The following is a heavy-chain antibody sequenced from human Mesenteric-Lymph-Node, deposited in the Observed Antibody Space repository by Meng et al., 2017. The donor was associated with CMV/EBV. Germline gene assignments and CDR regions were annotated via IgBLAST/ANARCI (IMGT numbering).Heavy chain of an antibody. J-gene: IGHJ6*02. V-gene: IGHV3-11*04. CDR1: GFIFSDFY. CDR2: ISNSGRTI. Sequence: GGSLRLSCAASGFIFSDFYMTWIRQAPGKGLEWVSYISNSGRTIYNADSVKGRFTISRDNAKNSLYLQMNSLRAEDTAVYYCARDDYSNIDGMDVWGQGTTVTVSS. D-gene: IGHD4-11*01. CDR3: ARDDYSNIDGMDV.